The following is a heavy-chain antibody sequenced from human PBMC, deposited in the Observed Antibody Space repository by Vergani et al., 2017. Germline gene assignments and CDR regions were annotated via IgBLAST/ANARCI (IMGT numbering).Heavy chain of an antibody. CDR2: IKQEGSDK. V-gene: IGHV3-7*01. CDR3: ARDRGGRGSSYYYGMDV. D-gene: IGHD2-15*01. Sequence: EVQLVESGGGLVQPGGSLRISCAASGFTFSSYWMRWVRQAPGKGLEWVANIKQEGSDKFYVDSVKGRVTVSRDNAKNSLYLQMNSRRAEDTAVYYCARDRGGRGSSYYYGMDVWGQGTTVTVSS. CDR1: GFTFSSYW. J-gene: IGHJ6*02.